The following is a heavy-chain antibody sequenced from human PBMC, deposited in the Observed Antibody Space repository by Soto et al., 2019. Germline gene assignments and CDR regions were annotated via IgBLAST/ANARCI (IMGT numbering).Heavy chain of an antibody. CDR2: ISGGGGST. Sequence: EVQLLESGGGLVQPGGSLRLSCAASGFTFTSYATSWVRQAPGKGLEWVSGISGGGGSTYYAASVKGRFTISRDNSKSTLYLQMNSLGAEDTAVYYCAKAGGYDILTGYRNRFDPWGQGTRVTVSS. CDR3: AKAGGYDILTGYRNRFDP. D-gene: IGHD3-9*01. J-gene: IGHJ5*02. V-gene: IGHV3-23*01. CDR1: GFTFTSYA.